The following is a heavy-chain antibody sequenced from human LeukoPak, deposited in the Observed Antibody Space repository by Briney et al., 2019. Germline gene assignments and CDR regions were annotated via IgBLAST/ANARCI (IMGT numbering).Heavy chain of an antibody. D-gene: IGHD5-24*01. CDR1: GFTFSSYA. Sequence: GGSLRLSCAASGFTFSSYAMSWVRQAPGKGLEWVSGISGGGGSTDYGDSVKGRFTISRDNSKKTLYLQMNSLRAEDTAVYYCAKDRYNAVRNFDYWGQGTLVTVSS. V-gene: IGHV3-23*01. J-gene: IGHJ4*02. CDR3: AKDRYNAVRNFDY. CDR2: ISGGGGST.